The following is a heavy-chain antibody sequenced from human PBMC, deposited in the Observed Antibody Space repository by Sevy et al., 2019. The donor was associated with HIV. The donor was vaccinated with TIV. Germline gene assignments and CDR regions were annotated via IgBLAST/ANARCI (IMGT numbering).Heavy chain of an antibody. J-gene: IGHJ6*02. CDR2: ISSSSSTI. Sequence: GGSLRLSCAASGFTFSSYSMNWVRQAPGKGLEWVSYISSSSSTIYYADSVKGRFTISRDNAKNSLYLQMNSLRDEDTAVYYCARRGLEQLGGYYYYGMDVWGQGTTVTVSS. V-gene: IGHV3-48*02. CDR1: GFTFSSYS. D-gene: IGHD6-6*01. CDR3: ARRGLEQLGGYYYYGMDV.